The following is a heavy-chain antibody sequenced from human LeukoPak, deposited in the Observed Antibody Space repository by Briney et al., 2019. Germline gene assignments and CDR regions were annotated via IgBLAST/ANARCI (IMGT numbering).Heavy chain of an antibody. D-gene: IGHD6-6*01. V-gene: IGHV1-69*13. Sequence: ASVKVSCKASGGTFSSYGISWVRQAPGQGLEWMGGIIPIFGTANYAQKFQGRVTITADESTSTAYMELSSLRSEDTAVYYCARLDEYSSSSRYYGMDVWGQGATVTVSS. CDR3: ARLDEYSSSSRYYGMDV. CDR2: IIPIFGTA. CDR1: GGTFSSYG. J-gene: IGHJ6*02.